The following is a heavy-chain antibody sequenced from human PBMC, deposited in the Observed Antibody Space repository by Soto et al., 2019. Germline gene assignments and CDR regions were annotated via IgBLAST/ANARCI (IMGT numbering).Heavy chain of an antibody. Sequence: QLQLQESGPGLVKPSETLSLTCTVSGGSISSSSYYWGWIRQPPGKGLEWIGSIYYSGSTYYNPSLKSRVTISVDTSLNQFSLKLSSVPAADTAGYYCARHDGYYCASPNCFDPWGQGTLVTVSS. D-gene: IGHD3-22*01. CDR3: ARHDGYYCASPNCFDP. J-gene: IGHJ5*02. CDR1: GGSISSSSYY. V-gene: IGHV4-39*01. CDR2: IYYSGST.